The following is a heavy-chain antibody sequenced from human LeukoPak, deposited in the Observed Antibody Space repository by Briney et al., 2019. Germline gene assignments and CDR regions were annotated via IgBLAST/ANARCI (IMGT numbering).Heavy chain of an antibody. Sequence: QPSETLSLTCTVSGGSISGYYWSWIRQPAGKGLEWVSVIYSGGSTYYADSVKGRFTISRDNSKNTLYLQMNSLRAEDTAVYYCARDRYQYWYFDLWGRGTLVTVSS. J-gene: IGHJ2*01. V-gene: IGHV3-66*01. D-gene: IGHD1-26*01. CDR2: IYSGGST. CDR3: ARDRYQYWYFDL. CDR1: GGSISGYY.